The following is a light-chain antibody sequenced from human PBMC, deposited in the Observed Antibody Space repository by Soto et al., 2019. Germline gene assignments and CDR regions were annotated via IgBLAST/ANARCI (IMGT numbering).Light chain of an antibody. CDR1: QSVSSSY. CDR3: QQYGSSPLT. J-gene: IGKJ4*01. V-gene: IGKV3-20*01. Sequence: EIVLTQSPGTLSLSPGERATLSCRASQSVSSSYLAWYQQKPGQAPRLLIYGASSRATGIPHRFSGSGSGTDFTLTISRLEPEDCAVDYCQQYGSSPLTVGGGTKVEIK. CDR2: GAS.